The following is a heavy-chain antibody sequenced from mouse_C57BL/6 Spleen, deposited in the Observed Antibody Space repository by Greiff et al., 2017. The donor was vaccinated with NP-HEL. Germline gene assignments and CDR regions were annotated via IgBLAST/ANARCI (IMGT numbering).Heavy chain of an antibody. V-gene: IGHV2-2*01. J-gene: IGHJ1*03. D-gene: IGHD1-1*01. Sequence: VQLKESGPGLVQPSQSLSITCTVSGFSLTSYGVHWVRQSPGKGLEWLGVIWSGGSTDYNAAFISRLSISKDNSKSQVFFKMNSLQADDTAIYYCASYYYGSSYRYFDVWGTGTTVTVSS. CDR1: GFSLTSYG. CDR3: ASYYYGSSYRYFDV. CDR2: IWSGGST.